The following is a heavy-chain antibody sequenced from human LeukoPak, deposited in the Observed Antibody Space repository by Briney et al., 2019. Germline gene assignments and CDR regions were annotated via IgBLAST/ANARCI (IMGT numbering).Heavy chain of an antibody. D-gene: IGHD3-22*01. V-gene: IGHV3-21*01. CDR2: ISSSSSYI. J-gene: IGHJ4*02. CDR1: GFTFSSYS. Sequence: PGGSLRLSCAASGFTFSSYSMNWVRQAPGKGLEWVSSISSSSSYIYYADSVKGRFTISRDNAKNSLYLQMNSLRAEDTAVYYCARDHAQHDSSGYYYSGPSSPEDYSFDYWGQGTLVTVSS. CDR3: ARDHAQHDSSGYYYSGPSSPEDYSFDY.